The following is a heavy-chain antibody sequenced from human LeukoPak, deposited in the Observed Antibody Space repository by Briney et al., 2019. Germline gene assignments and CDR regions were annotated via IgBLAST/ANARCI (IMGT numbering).Heavy chain of an antibody. J-gene: IGHJ4*02. Sequence: PSETLSLTCTVSGGSISSSSYYWGWIRQPPGQGLEWIGSIYYSGSTYYNPSLKSRVTISVDTSKNQFSLKLSSVTAADTAVYYCARESSSFFFDYWGQGTLVTVSS. CDR3: ARESSSFFFDY. CDR1: GGSISSSSYY. CDR2: IYYSGST. D-gene: IGHD6-6*01. V-gene: IGHV4-39*02.